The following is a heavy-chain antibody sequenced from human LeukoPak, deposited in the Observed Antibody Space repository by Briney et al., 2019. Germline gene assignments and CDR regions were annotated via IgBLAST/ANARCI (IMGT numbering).Heavy chain of an antibody. D-gene: IGHD3-10*01. CDR2: IKQDGNEK. V-gene: IGHV3-7*01. Sequence: SGGSLRLSCAASGFRFNTYWMSWVRQAPGKGLEWVANIKQDGNEKYYADSVKGRFTISRDNSKNTLYLQMNSLRAEDTAVYYCARDFRGFGELFDYWGQGTLVTVSS. CDR1: GFRFNTYW. J-gene: IGHJ4*02. CDR3: ARDFRGFGELFDY.